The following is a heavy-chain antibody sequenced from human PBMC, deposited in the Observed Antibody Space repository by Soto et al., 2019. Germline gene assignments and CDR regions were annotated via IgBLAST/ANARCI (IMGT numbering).Heavy chain of an antibody. V-gene: IGHV3-11*01. J-gene: IGHJ5*02. D-gene: IGHD3-22*01. Sequence: GGALRGSCAAPVFTFSDYYMSWIRQAPGKGLEWISHISDSATTMYYADSVKGRFTISRDNARKSLFLHMNSLRAEDTAVYYCARDTAFISSGLFNPWGQGTLVTVSS. CDR2: ISDSATTM. CDR3: ARDTAFISSGLFNP. CDR1: VFTFSDYY.